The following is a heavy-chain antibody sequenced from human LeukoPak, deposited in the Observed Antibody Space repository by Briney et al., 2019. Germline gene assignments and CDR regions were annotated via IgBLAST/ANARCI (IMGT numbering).Heavy chain of an antibody. CDR2: IYPGDSDT. Sequence: GESLKISCKGSGYSFTNYWIGWVRQMPGKGLEWMGIIYPGDSDTTYSPFFQGQVTISADKSISTAYMQWNRLKASDTAMYYCARLEYSTSSPDYWGQGTLVTVSS. CDR1: GYSFTNYW. CDR3: ARLEYSTSSPDY. D-gene: IGHD6-6*01. V-gene: IGHV5-51*01. J-gene: IGHJ4*02.